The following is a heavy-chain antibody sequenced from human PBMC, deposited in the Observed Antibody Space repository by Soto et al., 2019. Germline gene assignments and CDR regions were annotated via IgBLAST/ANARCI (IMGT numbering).Heavy chain of an antibody. D-gene: IGHD1-7*01. CDR3: TRRPITGTTKNFEY. V-gene: IGHV3-23*01. J-gene: IGHJ4*02. Sequence: GGSLRLSCAASGFTFSTYVMSWVRQSAGKGLEWVSTITASGRSTFYPESVKGRFTISRDNSKNMLYLQINSLRDEDTAIYYCTRRPITGTTKNFEYWGQGTLVTVSS. CDR2: ITASGRST. CDR1: GFTFSTYV.